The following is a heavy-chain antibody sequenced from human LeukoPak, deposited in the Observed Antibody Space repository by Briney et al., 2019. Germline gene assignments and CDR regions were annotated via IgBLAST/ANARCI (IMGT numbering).Heavy chain of an antibody. CDR1: GFTFDGYA. V-gene: IGHV3-23*01. D-gene: IGHD6-19*01. Sequence: GGSLRLSCAASGFTFDGYAMSWVRQAPGKGLEWVSIIGTNSGNTYYADSVKGRFTISRDNSKNTLYLQMNSLRAEDTAVYYCAKGSIAVAGRTYYFDYWGQGTLVTVSS. J-gene: IGHJ4*02. CDR3: AKGSIAVAGRTYYFDY. CDR2: IGTNSGNT.